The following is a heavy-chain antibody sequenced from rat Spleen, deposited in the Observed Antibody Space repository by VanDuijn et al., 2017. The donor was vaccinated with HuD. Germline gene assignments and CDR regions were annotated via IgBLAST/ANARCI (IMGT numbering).Heavy chain of an antibody. CDR1: GFTFSDYY. CDR2: ISYDDGST. V-gene: IGHV5-29*01. D-gene: IGHD1-11*01. J-gene: IGHJ3*01. CDR3: ARHPSNYGWFAY. Sequence: EVQLVESDGGLVQPGRSLKLSCAASGFTFSDYYMAWVRQAPTKGLEWVATISYDDGSTYYRDSVKGRFTISRDNAKSTLYLQMDSLRSEDTATYYCARHPSNYGWFAYWGQGTLVTVSS.